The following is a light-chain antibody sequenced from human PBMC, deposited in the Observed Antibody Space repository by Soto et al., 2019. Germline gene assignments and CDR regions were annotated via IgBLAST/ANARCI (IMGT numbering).Light chain of an antibody. V-gene: IGKV3-15*01. J-gene: IGKJ1*01. Sequence: EKVTSQSPTTVSVYPGERATLSCRASQSVRSDLAWYQEKPGQAPRLLIYYASTRATGIPARFSGSGSGTEFTLTISSLQSEDFAVYYCPQYDNWPLTFGQGTRVAIK. CDR1: QSVRSD. CDR2: YAS. CDR3: PQYDNWPLT.